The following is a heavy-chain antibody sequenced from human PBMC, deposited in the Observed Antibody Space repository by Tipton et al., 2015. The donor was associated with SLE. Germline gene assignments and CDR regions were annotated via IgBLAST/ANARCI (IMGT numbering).Heavy chain of an antibody. J-gene: IGHJ2*01. CDR3: AREGGGPGRFDL. CDR1: GGSIRSGDYY. Sequence: LRLSCTVSGGSIRSGDYYWSWIRQHSGKGLEWIWYIYYRGSTYYNPSLKSRLTISIDTSKNQFSLKLTSVTAADTAVYFCAREGGGPGRFDLWGRGTLVTVSS. D-gene: IGHD1-14*01. CDR2: IYYRGST. V-gene: IGHV4-31*03.